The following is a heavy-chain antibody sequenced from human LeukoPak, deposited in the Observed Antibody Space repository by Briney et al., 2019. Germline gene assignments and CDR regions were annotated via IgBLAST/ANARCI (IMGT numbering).Heavy chain of an antibody. CDR3: ARHFLAHFDWLSWGAYFDY. V-gene: IGHV4-39*01. D-gene: IGHD3-9*01. CDR1: GGSISSSGSY. Sequence: PSETLSLTCTVSGGSISSSGSYWGWIRQPPGRGLEWIGSIYYSGSTYYNPSLKSRVTISVDTSKNQFSLKLSSVTAADTAVYYCARHFLAHFDWLSWGAYFDYWGQGTLVTVSS. J-gene: IGHJ4*02. CDR2: IYYSGST.